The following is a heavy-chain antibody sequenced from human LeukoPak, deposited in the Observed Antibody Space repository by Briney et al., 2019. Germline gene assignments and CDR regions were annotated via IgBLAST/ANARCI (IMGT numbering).Heavy chain of an antibody. Sequence: GGSLRLSCAASGLTVTNNYMSWVRQAPGKGLEWVSVIYPDGSTYHADSVKGRFTISRDNSKNTLFLQMSTLRADDTAVYHCARTSPVYGDYDYWGQGTLVTVSS. CDR1: GLTVTNNY. J-gene: IGHJ4*02. CDR2: IYPDGST. D-gene: IGHD4-17*01. V-gene: IGHV3-53*01. CDR3: ARTSPVYGDYDY.